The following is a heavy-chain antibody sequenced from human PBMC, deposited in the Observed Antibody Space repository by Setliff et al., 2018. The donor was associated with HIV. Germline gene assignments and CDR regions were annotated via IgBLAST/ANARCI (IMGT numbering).Heavy chain of an antibody. CDR1: GYTFTKYG. V-gene: IGHV1-3*01. D-gene: IGHD3-22*01. J-gene: IGHJ3*02. CDR2: INAANGNT. Sequence: ASVKVSCKASGYTFTKYGMHWVRQAPGQRLEWMGWINAANGNTEYSQKFQGRVTITRDTSANTAYMELSSLRSEDTAVYYCASDRGDTMILVVTTGAFDIWGQGTMVTDSS. CDR3: ASDRGDTMILVVTTGAFDI.